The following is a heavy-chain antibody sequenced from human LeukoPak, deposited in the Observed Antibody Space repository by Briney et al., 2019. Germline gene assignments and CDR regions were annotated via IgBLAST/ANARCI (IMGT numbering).Heavy chain of an antibody. Sequence: SETLSLTCTVSGGSISSYYWSWIRQPPGKGLEWIGYIYYSGSTNYNPSLKSRVTISVDTSKNQFSLKLSSVTAAGTAVYYCARLRKSSYYYDSSGYYIGFFDYWGQGTLVTVSS. V-gene: IGHV4-59*12. CDR1: GGSISSYY. CDR2: IYYSGST. J-gene: IGHJ4*02. D-gene: IGHD3-22*01. CDR3: ARLRKSSYYYDSSGYYIGFFDY.